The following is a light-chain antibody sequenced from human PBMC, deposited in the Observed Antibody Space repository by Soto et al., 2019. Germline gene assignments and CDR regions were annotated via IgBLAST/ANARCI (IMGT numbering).Light chain of an antibody. V-gene: IGKV3-20*01. CDR1: QSVSSSY. J-gene: IGKJ1*01. CDR3: QQYGSSSSWT. Sequence: EIVLTQSPGTLSLSPGERATLSCRASQSVSSSYLAWYQQKPGQAPRLLIYGASSRATGIPDRFSGSGSGTDFTLTLSRLEPEDFAVYFCQQYGSSSSWTFGQGTKV. CDR2: GAS.